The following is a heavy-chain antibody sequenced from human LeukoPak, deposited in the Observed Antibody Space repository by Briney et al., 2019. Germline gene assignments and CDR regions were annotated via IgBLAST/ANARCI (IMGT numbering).Heavy chain of an antibody. Sequence: PGRPLRLSCAASGFTFSIYGMHWVRQAPGKGLEWVAVIAEDGKTTYYADSVKGRFTISRDNSRNTLYLQMNSLRPEDTAVYYCTKEGLPSGTSWSAWFDPWGQGTLVTVSA. CDR1: GFTFSIYG. J-gene: IGHJ5*02. D-gene: IGHD3-10*01. CDR2: IAEDGKTT. CDR3: TKEGLPSGTSWSAWFDP. V-gene: IGHV3-30*18.